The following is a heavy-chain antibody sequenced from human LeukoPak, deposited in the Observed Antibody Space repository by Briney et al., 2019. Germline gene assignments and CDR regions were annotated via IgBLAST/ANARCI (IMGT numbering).Heavy chain of an antibody. CDR3: LVGYYDSSGYYEFDY. V-gene: IGHV3-30-3*01. CDR2: ISYDGSNK. D-gene: IGHD3-22*01. J-gene: IGHJ4*02. CDR1: GFTFSSYA. Sequence: GRSLRLSCAASGFTFSSYAMHWVRQAPGKGLEWVAVISYDGSNKYYADSVKGRFTISRDNSKNTLYLQMNSLRAEDTAVYYCLVGYYDSSGYYEFDYWGQGTLVTVSS.